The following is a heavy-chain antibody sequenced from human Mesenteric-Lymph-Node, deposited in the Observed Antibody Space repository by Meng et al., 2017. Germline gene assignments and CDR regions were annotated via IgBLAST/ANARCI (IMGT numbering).Heavy chain of an antibody. CDR3: AHGNGWLFDY. D-gene: IGHD6-19*01. Sequence: QITLKESGPTLGKPTQTLTFSGFSLSTSGVGVGWIRQPPGKALEWLALIYWDDDKRYSPSLSSRLTFTKDTSRNQVVLRLTNMDPMDTATYFCAHGNGWLFDYWGQGTLVTVSS. CDR1: GFSLSTSGVG. CDR2: IYWDDDK. V-gene: IGHV2-5*02. J-gene: IGHJ4*02.